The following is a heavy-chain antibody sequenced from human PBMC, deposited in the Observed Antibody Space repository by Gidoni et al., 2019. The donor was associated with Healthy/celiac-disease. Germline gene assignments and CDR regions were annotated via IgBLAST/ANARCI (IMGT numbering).Heavy chain of an antibody. CDR3: ARGEAYDYGDYGTFDY. CDR2: IYYSGST. J-gene: IGHJ4*02. V-gene: IGHV4-59*01. CDR1: GGSISSYY. Sequence: QVQLQESGPGLVKPSETLSLTCTVSGGSISSYYWSWIRQPPGKGLEWIGYIYYSGSTNYNPSLKSRVTISVDTSKNQFSLKLSSVTAADTAVYYCARGEAYDYGDYGTFDYWGQGTLVTVSS. D-gene: IGHD4-17*01.